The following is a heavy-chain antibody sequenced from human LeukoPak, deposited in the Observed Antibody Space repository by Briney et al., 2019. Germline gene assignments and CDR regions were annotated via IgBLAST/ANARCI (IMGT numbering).Heavy chain of an antibody. Sequence: SVKVSCKASGGTFSSYAISWVRQAPGQGLEWMGGIIPIFGTANYAQKFQGRVTITADKSTSTAYMELSSLRSEDTAVYYCARGLYYDYVWGTYRRDAFDIWDQGTMVTVSS. D-gene: IGHD3-16*02. CDR3: ARGLYYDYVWGTYRRDAFDI. V-gene: IGHV1-69*06. J-gene: IGHJ3*02. CDR2: IIPIFGTA. CDR1: GGTFSSYA.